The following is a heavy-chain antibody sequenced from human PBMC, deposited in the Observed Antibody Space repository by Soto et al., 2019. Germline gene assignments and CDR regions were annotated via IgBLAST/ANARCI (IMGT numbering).Heavy chain of an antibody. J-gene: IGHJ5*02. V-gene: IGHV4-34*01. CDR2: INHSGST. Sequence: TSETLSLTCAVYGGSFSGYYWSWIRQPPGKGLEWIGEINHSGSTNYNPSLKSRVTISVDTSKNQFSLKLSSVTAADTAVYYCARGPHIAAAGSSYNWFDPWGQGTLVTVSS. CDR3: ARGPHIAAAGSSYNWFDP. D-gene: IGHD6-13*01. CDR1: GGSFSGYY.